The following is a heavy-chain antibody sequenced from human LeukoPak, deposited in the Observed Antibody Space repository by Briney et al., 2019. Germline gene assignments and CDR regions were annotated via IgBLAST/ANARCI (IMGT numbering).Heavy chain of an antibody. V-gene: IGHV3-74*01. D-gene: IGHD3-10*01. CDR1: GFTFSSYW. CDR2: INSDGSST. Sequence: GGSLRLSCAASGFTFSSYWMHWVRQAPGKGLVWVSHINSDGSSTSYADSVKGRFTISRDNAKNTLYLQMNSLRAEDTAVYYCSTGSGRAFDIWGQGTMVTVSS. J-gene: IGHJ3*02. CDR3: STGSGRAFDI.